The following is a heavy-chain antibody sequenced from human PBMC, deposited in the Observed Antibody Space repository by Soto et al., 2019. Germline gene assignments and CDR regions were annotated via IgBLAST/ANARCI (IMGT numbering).Heavy chain of an antibody. J-gene: IGHJ5*02. D-gene: IGHD3-22*01. V-gene: IGHV1-58*01. Sequence: SVKVSCKASGFTFTSSAVQWVRQARGQRLEWIGWIVVGSGNTNYAQKFQERVTITRDMSTSTAYMELSSLRSEDTAVYYCAAATYYYDSSGYYFGWFDPWGQGTLVTVSS. CDR3: AAATYYYDSSGYYFGWFDP. CDR2: IVVGSGNT. CDR1: GFTFTSSA.